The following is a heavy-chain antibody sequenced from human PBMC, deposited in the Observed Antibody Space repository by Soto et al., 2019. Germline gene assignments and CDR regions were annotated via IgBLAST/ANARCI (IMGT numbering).Heavy chain of an antibody. Sequence: LNISFKGSGYSFTSYWIGWVRQMPGKGLEWMGIIYPGDSGTRYSPSFQGQVTISADKSISTAYLQWSSLKASDTAMYYCARAIAADPYYYYYGMDVWGQGTTVTVSS. V-gene: IGHV5-51*01. CDR1: GYSFTSYW. J-gene: IGHJ6*02. CDR3: ARAIAADPYYYYYGMDV. CDR2: IYPGDSGT. D-gene: IGHD6-13*01.